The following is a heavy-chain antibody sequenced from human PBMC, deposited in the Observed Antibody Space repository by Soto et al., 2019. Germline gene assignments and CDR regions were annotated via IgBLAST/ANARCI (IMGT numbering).Heavy chain of an antibody. D-gene: IGHD5-18*01. J-gene: IGHJ4*02. CDR1: GGSISSYY. CDR2: IYYSGST. Sequence: SETLSLTCTVSGGSISSYYWSWIRQPPGKGLEWIGYIYYSGSTNYNPSLKSRVTISVDTSKNQFSLKLSSVTAADTAVYYCASYHVDTAMVFWYFDCWGQGTLVTVSS. CDR3: ASYHVDTAMVFWYFDC. V-gene: IGHV4-59*08.